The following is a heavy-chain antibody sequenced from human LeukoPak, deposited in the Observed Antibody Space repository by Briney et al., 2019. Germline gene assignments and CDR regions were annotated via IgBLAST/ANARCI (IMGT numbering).Heavy chain of an antibody. CDR3: ARALDTAMENWFDP. D-gene: IGHD5-18*01. CDR1: GFIFSNYP. J-gene: IGHJ5*02. Sequence: GGSLRLSCAASGFIFSNYPMHWVRQAPGKGLEWVAVISADGNNEHYADSAKGRFTLSRDNAKSTAYLQMNSLRSEDTAVYYCARALDTAMENWFDPWGQGTLVTVSS. CDR2: ISADGNNE. V-gene: IGHV3-30-3*01.